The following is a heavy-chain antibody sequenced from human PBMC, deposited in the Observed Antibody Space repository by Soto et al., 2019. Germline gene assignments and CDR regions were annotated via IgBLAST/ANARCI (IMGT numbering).Heavy chain of an antibody. V-gene: IGHV5-10-1*01. Sequence: GESLKISCKGSGYSFTSYWISWVRQMPGKGLEWMGRIDPSDSYTNYSPSFQGHVTISADKSISTAYLQWSSLKASDTAMYYCATHYYYGSGSYYTPGYYYGMDVWGQGTTVTV. D-gene: IGHD3-10*01. J-gene: IGHJ6*02. CDR1: GYSFTSYW. CDR3: ATHYYYGSGSYYTPGYYYGMDV. CDR2: IDPSDSYT.